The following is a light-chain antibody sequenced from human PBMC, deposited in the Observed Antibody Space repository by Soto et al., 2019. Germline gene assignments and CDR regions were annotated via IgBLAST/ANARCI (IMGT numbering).Light chain of an antibody. CDR1: QSVSSY. CDR3: QQYKNWPLN. CDR2: DSS. V-gene: IGKV3-11*01. Sequence: EIVLTQSPATLSLSPGERATLSCRASQSVSSYLAWYQQKPGQAPRLLIFDSSNRATGVPVRFSGSGSGTVFTLTIGSLQSEDFAVYYCQQYKNWPLNCGGGTKGDIK. J-gene: IGKJ4*01.